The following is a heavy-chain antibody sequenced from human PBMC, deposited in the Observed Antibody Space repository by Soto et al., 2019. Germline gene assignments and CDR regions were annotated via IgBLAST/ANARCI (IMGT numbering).Heavy chain of an antibody. D-gene: IGHD3-10*01. CDR3: ARGGLWFGELFKGYYGMDV. V-gene: IGHV1-18*04. CDR2: ISAYNGNT. CDR1: GYTFTSDG. J-gene: IGHJ6*02. Sequence: ASLTVSCKASGYTFTSDGISWVRQAPGQGLEWMGWISAYNGNTNYAQKLQGRVTMTTDTSTSTAYMELRSLRSDDTAVYYCARGGLWFGELFKGYYGMDVWGQGTTVNVSS.